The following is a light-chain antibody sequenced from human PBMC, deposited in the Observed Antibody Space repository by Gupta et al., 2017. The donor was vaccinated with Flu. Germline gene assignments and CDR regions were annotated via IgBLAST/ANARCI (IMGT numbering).Light chain of an antibody. CDR1: QSVLFSSNTKIY. Sequence: IPCKSSQSVLFSSNTKIYLAWYQQKLRQPPQLLLYWASTRHSGVPDRFRGCGSGTDFTLTISSLQAEDVAFYSCQQYYTPPYTFGPGPTLE. V-gene: IGKV4-1*01. J-gene: IGKJ1*01. CDR2: WAS. CDR3: QQYYTPPYT.